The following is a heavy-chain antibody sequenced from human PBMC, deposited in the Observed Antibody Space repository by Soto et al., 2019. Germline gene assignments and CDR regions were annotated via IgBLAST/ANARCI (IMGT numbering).Heavy chain of an antibody. CDR3: GTGYSSGWHDGGLDP. CDR2: FDPEDGET. J-gene: IGHJ5*02. CDR1: GYTLIELS. Sequence: DSVKVSCNVSGYTLIELSMPWVRKAPGKGLEWMGGFDPEDGETIYAQKFQGRVTMTEDTSTDTAYMELSSLRAEDTAVYYGGTGYSSGWHDGGLDPWGQGTLVTGSS. D-gene: IGHD6-19*01. V-gene: IGHV1-24*01.